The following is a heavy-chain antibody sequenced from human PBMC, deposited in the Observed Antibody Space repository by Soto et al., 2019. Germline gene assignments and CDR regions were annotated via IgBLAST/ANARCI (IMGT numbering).Heavy chain of an antibody. CDR2: IYYSGST. CDR3: ARVSYYYYDSSGYYRRGRYFDY. CDR1: GGSISRGGYY. V-gene: IGHV4-31*03. J-gene: IGHJ4*02. Sequence: SETLSLTCTVSGGSISRGGYYWSWIRQHPGKGLEWIGYIYYSGSTYYNPSLKSRVTISVDTSTNQFSLKLSSVTAADTAVYYCARVSYYYYDSSGYYRRGRYFDYWGQGTLVTVSS. D-gene: IGHD3-22*01.